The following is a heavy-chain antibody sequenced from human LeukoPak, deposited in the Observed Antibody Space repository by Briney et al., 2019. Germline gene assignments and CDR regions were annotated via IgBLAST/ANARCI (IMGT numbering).Heavy chain of an antibody. CDR1: GGSISSYY. CDR2: IYYSGST. CDR3: ARRTIVVVPVIEGAFDI. D-gene: IGHD2-2*01. J-gene: IGHJ3*02. V-gene: IGHV4-59*01. Sequence: SETLSLTCTVSGGSISSYYWSWIRQPPGKGLEWIGYIYYSGSTNYNPSLKSRVTISVDTSKNQFSLKLSSVTAADTAVYYCARRTIVVVPVIEGAFDIWGQGTMVTVSS.